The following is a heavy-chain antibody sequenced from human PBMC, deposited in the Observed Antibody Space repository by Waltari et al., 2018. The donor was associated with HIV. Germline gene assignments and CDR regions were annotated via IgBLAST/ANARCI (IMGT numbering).Heavy chain of an antibody. D-gene: IGHD2-15*01. Sequence: VQLVESGGGLVQPGGSLRISCAASGFTFSRNTMNWVRQAPGKGLEWLSTITSDSTTIHYADSVKGRFTISRDNAKNSVFLQMSSLRDEDTAVYYCASARVGTAYFDYWGQGTLVTVSS. CDR3: ASARVGTAYFDY. CDR1: GFTFSRNT. J-gene: IGHJ4*02. CDR2: ITSDSTTI. V-gene: IGHV3-48*02.